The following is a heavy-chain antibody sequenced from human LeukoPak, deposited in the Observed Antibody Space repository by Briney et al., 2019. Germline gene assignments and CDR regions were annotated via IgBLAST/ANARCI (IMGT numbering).Heavy chain of an antibody. CDR3: ARVLQSHIAARPEFDY. Sequence: ASVKVSCEASGYTFTGYYMHWVRQAPGQGLEWMGWINPNSGSTNYAQKFQGRVTMTRDTSISTAYMELSRLRSDDTAVYYCARVLQSHIAARPEFDYWGQGTLVTVSS. J-gene: IGHJ4*02. V-gene: IGHV1-2*02. CDR2: INPNSGST. D-gene: IGHD6-6*01. CDR1: GYTFTGYY.